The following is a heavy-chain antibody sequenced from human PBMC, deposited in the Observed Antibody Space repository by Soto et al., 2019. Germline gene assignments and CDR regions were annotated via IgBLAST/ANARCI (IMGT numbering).Heavy chain of an antibody. V-gene: IGHV1-2*04. CDR2: INPNSGGT. D-gene: IGHD2-15*01. CDR1: GYTFTGYY. J-gene: IGHJ4*02. CDR3: ARETGRGGSCYDY. Sequence: ASVKVSCKASGYTFTGYYMHWVRQAPGQGLEWMGWINPNSGGTNYAQKFQGWVTMTRDTSISTAYMELSRLRSDDTAVYYCARETGRGGSCYDYWGQGTLVTVSS.